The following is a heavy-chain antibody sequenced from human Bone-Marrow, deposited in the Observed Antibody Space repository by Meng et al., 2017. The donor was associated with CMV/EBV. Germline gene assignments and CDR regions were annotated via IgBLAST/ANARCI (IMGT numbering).Heavy chain of an antibody. D-gene: IGHD6-19*01. CDR2: IRSKANSYAT. V-gene: IGHV3-73*01. CDR1: GFTFSGSA. CDR3: TRPAVAGTFWFDP. Sequence: GESLKISCAASGFTFSGSAMHWVRQASGKGLEWVGRIRSKANSYATAYAASVKGRFTISRDDSKNTAYLQMNSLKTEDTAVYYCTRPAVAGTFWFDPWGQGTLVTVS. J-gene: IGHJ5*02.